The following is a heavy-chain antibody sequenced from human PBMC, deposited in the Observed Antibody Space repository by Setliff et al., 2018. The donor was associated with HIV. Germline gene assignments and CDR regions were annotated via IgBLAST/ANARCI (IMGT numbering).Heavy chain of an antibody. CDR2: ISSNGGST. CDR1: GFTFSSYA. J-gene: IGHJ4*02. Sequence: PGWSLRLSCAASGFTFSSYAMHWVRQAPGKGLEYVSAISSNGGSTYYADSVKGRFTISRDNSKNTLYLQVDSLRPEDTAVYYCASARIPTGGTSTSFDYWGQGTLVTVSS. V-gene: IGHV3-64*04. CDR3: ASARIPTGGTSTSFDY. D-gene: IGHD1-1*01.